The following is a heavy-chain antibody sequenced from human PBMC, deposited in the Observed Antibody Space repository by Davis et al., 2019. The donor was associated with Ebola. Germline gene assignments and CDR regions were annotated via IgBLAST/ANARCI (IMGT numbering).Heavy chain of an antibody. J-gene: IGHJ6*04. D-gene: IGHD3-3*01. CDR1: GFTFSDYY. Sequence: GGSLRLSCAASGFTFSDYYMSWIRQAPGKGLEWVSYISSSGSTIYYADSVKGRFTISRDNAKNSLYLQMNSLRAEDTAVYYCASQRITIFGVASDYYGMDVWGKGTTVTVSS. CDR2: ISSSGSTI. V-gene: IGHV3-11*01. CDR3: ASQRITIFGVASDYYGMDV.